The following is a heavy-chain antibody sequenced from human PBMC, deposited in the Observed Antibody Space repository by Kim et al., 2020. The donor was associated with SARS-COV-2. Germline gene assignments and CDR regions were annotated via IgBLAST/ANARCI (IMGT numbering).Heavy chain of an antibody. CDR3: AKGTYCSSTSCYKGMDV. D-gene: IGHD2-2*02. J-gene: IGHJ6*02. CDR1: GFTFSSYG. CDR2: ISYDGSNK. V-gene: IGHV3-30*18. Sequence: GGSLRLSCAASGFTFSSYGMHWVRQAPGKGLEWVAVISYDGSNKYYADSVKGRFTISRDNSKNTLYLQMNSLRAEDTAVYYCAKGTYCSSTSCYKGMDVWGQGTTVTVSS.